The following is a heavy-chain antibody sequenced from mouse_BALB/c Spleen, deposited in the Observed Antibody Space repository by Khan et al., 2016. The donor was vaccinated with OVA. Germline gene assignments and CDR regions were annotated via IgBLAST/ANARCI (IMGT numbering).Heavy chain of an antibody. V-gene: IGHV1S137*01. J-gene: IGHJ3*01. D-gene: IGHD1-1*02. CDR1: GYSFTDFT. CDR3: ERRGGWRKFAY. CDR2: ISPYYGDV. Sequence: QVQLQESGAELVRPGVSVKISCKGSGYSFTDFTMLWVKQSHAKSLEWIGVISPYYGDVTYNQKFKGKATMTVDKSSSTAYMELASLTSEDSAINYGERRGGWRKFAYGGQGTLVTVSA.